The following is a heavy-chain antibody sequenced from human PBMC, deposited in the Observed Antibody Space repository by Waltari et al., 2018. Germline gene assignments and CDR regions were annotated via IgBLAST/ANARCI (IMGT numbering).Heavy chain of an antibody. CDR3: ARGKFTAFDI. CDR2: TYYRSQWRN. V-gene: IGHV6-1*01. CDR1: GDSLFTTRVA. Sequence: QVQLQQSGPGLVKPSQPLSLTCAVSGDSLFTTRVACNGIRQSPSRGLEGLGRTYYRSQWRNDYALSVKGRITVNPDTSKNHFSLQLDSVTPDDTAVYYCARGKFTAFDIWGQGTMVTVSS. J-gene: IGHJ3*02.